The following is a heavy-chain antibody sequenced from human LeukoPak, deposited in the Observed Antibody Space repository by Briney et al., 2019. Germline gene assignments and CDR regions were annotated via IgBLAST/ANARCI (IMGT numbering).Heavy chain of an antibody. CDR2: ISWDGGST. CDR1: GFTFDDYA. J-gene: IGHJ6*04. Sequence: GGSLRLSCAASGFTFDDYATHWVRQAPGKGLEWVSLISWDGGSTYYADSVKGRFTISRDNSKNSLYLQMNSLRAEDTALYYCAKDMRHPWHGSGSSSDYYYYGMDVWGKGTTVTVSS. CDR3: AKDMRHPWHGSGSSSDYYYYGMDV. V-gene: IGHV3-43D*04. D-gene: IGHD3-10*01.